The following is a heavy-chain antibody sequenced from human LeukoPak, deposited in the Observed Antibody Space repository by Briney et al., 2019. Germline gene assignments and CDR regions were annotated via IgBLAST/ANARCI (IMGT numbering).Heavy chain of an antibody. V-gene: IGHV3-11*01. CDR2: ISRSGSFI. J-gene: IGHJ4*02. CDR1: GFTFSDYY. D-gene: IGHD3-10*01. Sequence: GGSLRLSCAASGFTFSDYYMSWIRQAPGKGLEWVSYISRSGSFISYTDSVKGRFTISRDNAKNSLYLQMNSLRADDTAVYYCAGEGPMLRGVIGGKIDYWGQGTVVTVSS. CDR3: AGEGPMLRGVIGGKIDY.